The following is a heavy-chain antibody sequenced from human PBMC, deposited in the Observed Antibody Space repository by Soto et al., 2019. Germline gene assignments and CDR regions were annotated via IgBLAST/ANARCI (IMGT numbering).Heavy chain of an antibody. CDR1: GYTFSDFA. CDR3: ARLGWELLSGRRYFDY. CDR2: ISPYTGKT. V-gene: IGHV1-18*04. D-gene: IGHD1-26*01. J-gene: IGHJ4*02. Sequence: VLLVQSGSEVKKPGASMKVSCQTSGYTFSDFALTWVRQVPDKGLEWLGWISPYTGKTNYAQRVHDRVALTTDTSTRTAYLELRSLTYDDTAVYYCARLGWELLSGRRYFDYWGQGTLVTVS.